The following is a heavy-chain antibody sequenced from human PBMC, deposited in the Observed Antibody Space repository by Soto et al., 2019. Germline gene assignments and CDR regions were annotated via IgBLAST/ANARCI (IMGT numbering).Heavy chain of an antibody. D-gene: IGHD6-25*01. J-gene: IGHJ3*02. CDR2: LYSGGIT. Sequence: EVQLVESGGGLVQPGGSLRLSCAASGFTVSSNYMSWVRQAPGKGLEWVSVLYSGGITYYSDSMKGRFTISRDNSKNTLYLQMSSLRAEDTAVYYCARDKRGSEGAFDIWGQGTMVTVSS. V-gene: IGHV3-66*01. CDR1: GFTVSSNY. CDR3: ARDKRGSEGAFDI.